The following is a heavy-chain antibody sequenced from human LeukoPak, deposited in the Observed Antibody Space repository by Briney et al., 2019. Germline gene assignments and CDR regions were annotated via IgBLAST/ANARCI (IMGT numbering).Heavy chain of an antibody. J-gene: IGHJ4*02. CDR1: GFTFSSYW. CDR3: AREGRDSSGYYRG. D-gene: IGHD3-22*01. Sequence: GGSLRLSCAASGFTFSSYWMSWVRQAPGKGLEWVANIKQDGSEEYYVDSVKGRFTISRDNAKNSLYLQMNSLRAEDTAVYYCAREGRDSSGYYRGWGQGTLVTVSS. CDR2: IKQDGSEE. V-gene: IGHV3-7*01.